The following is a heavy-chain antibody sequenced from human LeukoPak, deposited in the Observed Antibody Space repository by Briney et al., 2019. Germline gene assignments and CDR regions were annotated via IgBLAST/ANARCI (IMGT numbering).Heavy chain of an antibody. CDR1: GYTFTSYD. Sequence: ASVKVSCKASGYTFTSYDINWVRQATGQGLEWVGWMNPNSGNTGYAQKFQGRVTMTRNTSISTAYMELSSLRSEDTAVYYCARAGSSWVDYYYYGMDVWGQGTTVTVSS. J-gene: IGHJ6*02. D-gene: IGHD6-13*01. CDR3: ARAGSSWVDYYYYGMDV. V-gene: IGHV1-8*01. CDR2: MNPNSGNT.